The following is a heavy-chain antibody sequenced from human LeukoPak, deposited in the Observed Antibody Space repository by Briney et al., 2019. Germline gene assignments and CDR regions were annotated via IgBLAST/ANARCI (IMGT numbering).Heavy chain of an antibody. CDR3: ARVRSGYYYYMDV. CDR2: IYRFGTT. D-gene: IGHD3-10*01. J-gene: IGHJ6*03. V-gene: IGHV4-38-2*02. Sequence: PSETLSLTCTVSNYSISNAYYWGWIRQPPGKGLEWMGSIYRFGTTYYNPSLKSRVTISVDTSNNQFSLKLRSVTATDTAVYYCARVRSGYYYYMDVWGKGTTVTISS. CDR1: NYSISNAYY.